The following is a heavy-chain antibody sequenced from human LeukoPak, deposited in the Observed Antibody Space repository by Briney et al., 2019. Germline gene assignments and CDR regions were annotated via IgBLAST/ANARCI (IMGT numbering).Heavy chain of an antibody. CDR1: GYTFTSYG. J-gene: IGHJ4*02. CDR3: ARVGYSYGYVRLRVGYFDY. CDR2: ISAYNGNT. Sequence: ASVKVSCKASGYTFTSYGISWVRQAPGRGLEWMGWISAYNGNTNYAQKLQGRVTMTTDTSTSTAYMELRSLRSDDTAVYYCARVGYSYGYVRLRVGYFDYWGQGTLVTVSS. V-gene: IGHV1-18*01. D-gene: IGHD5-18*01.